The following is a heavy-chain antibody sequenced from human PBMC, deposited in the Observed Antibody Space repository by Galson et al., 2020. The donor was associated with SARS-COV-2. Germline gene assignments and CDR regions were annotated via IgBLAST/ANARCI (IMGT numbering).Heavy chain of an antibody. Sequence: GGSLRLSCAASGFTFSSYAMHWVRQAPGKGLEWVAVISYDGSNKYYADSMKGRFTISRDNSKNTLYLQMNSLRAEDTAVYYCAGDPGYCSRRSCPTDYGMDVWGQGTTVTVSS. D-gene: IGHD2-2*01. J-gene: IGHJ6*02. CDR3: AGDPGYCSRRSCPTDYGMDV. V-gene: IGHV3-30-3*01. CDR2: ISYDGSNK. CDR1: GFTFSSYA.